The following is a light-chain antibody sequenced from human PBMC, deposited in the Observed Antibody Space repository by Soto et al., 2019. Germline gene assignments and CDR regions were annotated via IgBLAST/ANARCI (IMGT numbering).Light chain of an antibody. Sequence: QSVLTQPAAVSGSPGQSITISCTGTSSDVGGYNYVSWHQQHPGKAPKLMIYEVSNRPSGVSNRFSGSKSGDTASLTISGLQTEDEADYYCSSYTSSSTWVFGGGTKVTVL. J-gene: IGLJ3*02. CDR3: SSYTSSSTWV. CDR1: SSDVGGYNY. CDR2: EVS. V-gene: IGLV2-14*01.